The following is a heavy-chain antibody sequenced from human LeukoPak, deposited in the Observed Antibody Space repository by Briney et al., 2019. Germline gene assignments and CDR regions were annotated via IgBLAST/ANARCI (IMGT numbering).Heavy chain of an antibody. J-gene: IGHJ4*02. CDR2: INHSGST. Sequence: PSETLSLTCAVYGGSFSGYYWSWIRQPPGKGLEWIGEINHSGSTNYNPSLKSRVTISVDTSKNQFSLKLSSVTAADTAVYYCARYWVAAAGDDYWGQGTLVTVSS. CDR1: GGSFSGYY. V-gene: IGHV4-34*01. CDR3: ARYWVAAAGDDY. D-gene: IGHD6-13*01.